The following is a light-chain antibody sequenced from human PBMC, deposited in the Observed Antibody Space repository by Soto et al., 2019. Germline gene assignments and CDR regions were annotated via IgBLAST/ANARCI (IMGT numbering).Light chain of an antibody. CDR3: ATWDDSLNAYV. CDR1: TSNIGSNT. Sequence: QSVLTQPPSASGTPGQRVTISCSGSTSNIGSNTVSWYQHLPGTAPKLLMYNADDRPWGVPDRFSGAKSGTSASLAIRGLQSDDEADFYCATWDDSLNAYVFGTGTKLTVL. J-gene: IGLJ1*01. CDR2: NAD. V-gene: IGLV1-44*01.